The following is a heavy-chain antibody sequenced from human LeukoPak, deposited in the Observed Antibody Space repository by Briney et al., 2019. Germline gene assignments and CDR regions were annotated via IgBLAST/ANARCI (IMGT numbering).Heavy chain of an antibody. CDR1: GYTVTRYG. Sequence: ASVKVSCKASGYTVTRYGISWVRQAPGQGLEWMGWISAYNGNTNYAQKLQGRVTMTTDTSTSTAYMELRSLRSDDTAAYYCARSDRYNWNTDLDYWGQGTLVTVSS. V-gene: IGHV1-18*04. CDR2: ISAYNGNT. D-gene: IGHD1-1*01. J-gene: IGHJ4*02. CDR3: ARSDRYNWNTDLDY.